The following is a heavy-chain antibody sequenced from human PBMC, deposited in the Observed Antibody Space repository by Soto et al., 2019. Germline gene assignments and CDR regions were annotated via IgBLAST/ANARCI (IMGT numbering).Heavy chain of an antibody. Sequence: EVQLVESGGGLVQPGGSLRLSCAASGFTFSSYSMNWVRQAPGKGLEWVSYISSSSSTIYYADSVKGRFTISRDNAKNSLYIDLRGLRPAPPAVCHLASGKLNRRVFNWVFHYWAAGALCTFSS. CDR3: ASGKLNRRVFNWVFHY. CDR1: GFTFSSYS. J-gene: IGHJ4*02. D-gene: IGHD3-16*01. V-gene: IGHV3-48*01. CDR2: ISSSSSTI.